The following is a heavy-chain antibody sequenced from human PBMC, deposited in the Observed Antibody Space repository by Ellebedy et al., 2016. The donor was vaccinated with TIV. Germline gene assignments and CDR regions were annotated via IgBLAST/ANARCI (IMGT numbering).Heavy chain of an antibody. CDR1: GGSISSYF. CDR2: VYYSGST. Sequence: MPSETLSLTCNVPGGSISSYFWSWIRQPPGKGLAWIACVYYSGSTYYNPSLKSRVTISVDTSKNQFSLSLTSGTAADTAVYYCTRGATVTTPRRLDYWGQGALVTVSS. D-gene: IGHD4-17*01. V-gene: IGHV4-59*12. J-gene: IGHJ4*02. CDR3: TRGATVTTPRRLDY.